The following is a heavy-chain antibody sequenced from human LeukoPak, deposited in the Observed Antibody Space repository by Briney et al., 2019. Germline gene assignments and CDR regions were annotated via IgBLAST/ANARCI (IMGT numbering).Heavy chain of an antibody. V-gene: IGHV4-59*01. Sequence: SETLSLTCTVSGGSISSYYWSWIRQPPGKGLEWIGYIYYSGSTNYNPSLKSRVTISVDTSKNQFSLKLSSVTAADTAVYYCARMAPMYNWFDPWGQGTLVTVSS. J-gene: IGHJ5*02. CDR2: IYYSGST. CDR3: ARMAPMYNWFDP. CDR1: GGSISSYY. D-gene: IGHD5-24*01.